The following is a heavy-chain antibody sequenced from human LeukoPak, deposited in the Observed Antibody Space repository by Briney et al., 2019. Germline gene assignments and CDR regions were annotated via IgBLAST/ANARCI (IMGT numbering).Heavy chain of an antibody. CDR2: INHSGST. V-gene: IGHV4-34*01. Sequence: SETLSLTCAVYGGSFSGYYWSWIRQPPGKGLEWIGEINHSGSTNYNPSLKSRVTISVDTSKNQFSLKLSSVTAADTAVYYCARGLGDIVVAPAAIGYYFDYWGQGTLVTVSS. D-gene: IGHD2-2*01. CDR3: ARGLGDIVVAPAAIGYYFDY. CDR1: GGSFSGYY. J-gene: IGHJ4*02.